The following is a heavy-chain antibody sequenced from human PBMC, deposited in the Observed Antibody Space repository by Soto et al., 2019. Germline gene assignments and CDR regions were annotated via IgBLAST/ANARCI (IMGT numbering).Heavy chain of an antibody. CDR1: GGTFSSYT. CDR3: ARDVPFGY. J-gene: IGHJ4*02. V-gene: IGHV1-69*08. CDR2: IIPILGIA. Sequence: QVQLVQSGAEVKKPGSSVKVSCKASGGTFSSYTISWVRQAPGQGLEWMGRIIPILGIANYAQKFQGRATITADKSTSTAYMELSSLRSEDTAVYYCARDVPFGYWGQGTLVTVSS.